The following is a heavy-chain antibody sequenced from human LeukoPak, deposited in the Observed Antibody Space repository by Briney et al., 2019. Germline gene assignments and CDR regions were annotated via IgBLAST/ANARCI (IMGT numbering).Heavy chain of an antibody. D-gene: IGHD3-22*01. J-gene: IGHJ3*02. V-gene: IGHV1-69*13. Sequence: ASVKVSCKASGGTFSSYAISWVRQAPGQGLEWMGGIIPIFGTANYAQKFQGRVTITADESTSTAYMELSSLRSEDTAVYYCAKKKTPPFQNTYYYDCSGYYAFDIWGQGTMVTVSS. CDR1: GGTFSSYA. CDR3: AKKKTPPFQNTYYYDCSGYYAFDI. CDR2: IIPIFGTA.